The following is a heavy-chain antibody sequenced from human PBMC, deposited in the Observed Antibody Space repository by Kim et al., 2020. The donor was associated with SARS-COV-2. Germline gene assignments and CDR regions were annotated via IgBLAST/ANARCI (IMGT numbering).Heavy chain of an antibody. CDR3: ARHPHCSSTSCYPYYYYGMDV. Sequence: SETLSLTCTVSGGSISSSSYYWGWIRQPPGKGLEWIGSIYYSGSTYYNPSLKSRVTISVDTSKNQFSLKLSSVTAADTAVYYCARHPHCSSTSCYPYYYYGMDVWGQGTTVTVSS. CDR1: GGSISSSSYY. V-gene: IGHV4-39*01. CDR2: IYYSGST. D-gene: IGHD2-2*01. J-gene: IGHJ6*02.